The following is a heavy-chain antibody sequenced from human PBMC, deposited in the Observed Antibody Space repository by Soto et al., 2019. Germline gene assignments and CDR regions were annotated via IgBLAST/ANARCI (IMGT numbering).Heavy chain of an antibody. CDR2: IAYDGSDE. D-gene: IGHD3-10*01. V-gene: IGHV3-30*18. Sequence: SLRLSCAASGVTFSSYAMDWVRQAPGKGLEGVAVIAYDGSDEYYADSVKGRFTISRDNSQNTLYLQMNSLRPEDTAVYYCAKGVGSGKFHYYYGMDVWGQVTTVTVSS. J-gene: IGHJ6*02. CDR3: AKGVGSGKFHYYYGMDV. CDR1: GVTFSSYA.